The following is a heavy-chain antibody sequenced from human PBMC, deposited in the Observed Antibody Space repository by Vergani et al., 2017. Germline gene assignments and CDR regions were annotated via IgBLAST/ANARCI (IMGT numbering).Heavy chain of an antibody. D-gene: IGHD2-15*01. V-gene: IGHV4-38-2*02. Sequence: QVQLQESGPGLVKPSETLSLTCTVSGYSISSGYYWGWIRQPPGKGLEWIGSIYHSGSTYYNPSLKSRVTISVDTSKNQFSLKLSSVTAADTALYYVAGRYCSGGSVPRDYWGQGTLVTVSS. J-gene: IGHJ4*02. CDR3: AGRYCSGGSVPRDY. CDR2: IYHSGST. CDR1: GYSISSGYY.